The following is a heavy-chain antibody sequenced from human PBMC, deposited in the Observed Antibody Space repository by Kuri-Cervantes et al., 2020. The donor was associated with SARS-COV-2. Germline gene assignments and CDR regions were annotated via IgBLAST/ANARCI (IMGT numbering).Heavy chain of an antibody. J-gene: IGHJ4*02. D-gene: IGHD5-24*01. Sequence: GGSLRLSCATSGFTFSGSAIHWVRQASGKGLEWVAFIRYDGSNKYYADSVKGRFTISRDNSKNTLYLQMNSLRAEDTAVYYCAKLEMATMWGISPFDYWGQGTLVTVSS. CDR1: GFTFSGSA. CDR2: IRYDGSNK. CDR3: AKLEMATMWGISPFDY. V-gene: IGHV3-30*02.